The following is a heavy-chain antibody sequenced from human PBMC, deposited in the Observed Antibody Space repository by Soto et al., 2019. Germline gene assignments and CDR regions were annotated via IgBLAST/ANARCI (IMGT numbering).Heavy chain of an antibody. CDR1: GGSISSGDYY. J-gene: IGHJ4*02. CDR2: IYYSGST. CDR3: ARMRFTYDFWSGYYTGPIDY. D-gene: IGHD3-3*01. V-gene: IGHV4-30-4*01. Sequence: PSETLSLTCTVSGGSISSGDYYWSWIRQPPGKGLEWTGYIYYSGSTYYNPSLKSRVTIPVDTSKNQFSLKLSSVTAADTAVYYCARMRFTYDFWSGYYTGPIDYWGQGTRVTVSS.